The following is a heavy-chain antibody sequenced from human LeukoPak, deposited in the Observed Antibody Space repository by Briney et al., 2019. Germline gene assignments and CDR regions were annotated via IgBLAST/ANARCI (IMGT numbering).Heavy chain of an antibody. Sequence: SETLSLTCTVSGGSFSSGNLYWSWIRQPPGKGLEWIGYIYYSGSTNYNPSLKSRVTVSADMSKNQFSLKLNSVTAADTAVYYCARGLGPIYFDYWGQGTLVTVSS. CDR1: GGSFSSGNLY. V-gene: IGHV4-61*01. CDR3: ARGLGPIYFDY. CDR2: IYYSGST. J-gene: IGHJ4*02. D-gene: IGHD3-16*01.